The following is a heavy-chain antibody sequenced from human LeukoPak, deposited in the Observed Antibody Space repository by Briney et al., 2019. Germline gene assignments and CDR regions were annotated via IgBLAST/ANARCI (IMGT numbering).Heavy chain of an antibody. Sequence: GGSLRLSCAASGFTFSGSAMQWVRQASGKGLEGVGRIRRKDNSYATAYAASVKGRFTISRDDSKNTAYLQMNSLKTEDTAVYYCASAPASYNSSHFCYMDVWGKGTTVTVSS. CDR1: GFTFSGSA. V-gene: IGHV3-73*01. D-gene: IGHD6-13*01. J-gene: IGHJ6*03. CDR2: IRRKDNSYAT. CDR3: ASAPASYNSSHFCYMDV.